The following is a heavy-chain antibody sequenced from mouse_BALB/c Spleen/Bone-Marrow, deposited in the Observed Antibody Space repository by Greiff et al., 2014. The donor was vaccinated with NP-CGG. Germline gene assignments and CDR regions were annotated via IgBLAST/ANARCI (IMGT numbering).Heavy chain of an antibody. CDR3: ARYGKVRNAMDY. D-gene: IGHD2-14*01. CDR2: ISGYYGDA. V-gene: IGHV1S137*01. Sequence: ESGAKLVRPGVSVKISCKGSGYTFTDHAIHWVKRSHAKSLEWIGVISGYYGDAIYNQKFKGKATMTVDKSSSTAYMELARLTSEDSAIYYCARYGKVRNAMDYWGQGTSVTVSS. J-gene: IGHJ4*01. CDR1: GYTFTDHA.